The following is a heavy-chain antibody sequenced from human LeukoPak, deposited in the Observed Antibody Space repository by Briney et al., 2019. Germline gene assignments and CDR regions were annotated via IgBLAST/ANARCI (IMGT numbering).Heavy chain of an antibody. CDR3: ARDYDYVWGSYPDY. Sequence: GASVKVSCKASGCTFTSYGISWVRQAPGQGLEWMGWISAYNGNTNYAQKLQGRVTMTTDTSTSTAYMELRSLRSDDTAVYYCARDYDYVWGSYPDYWGQGTLVTVSS. D-gene: IGHD3-16*02. V-gene: IGHV1-18*01. J-gene: IGHJ4*02. CDR2: ISAYNGNT. CDR1: GCTFTSYG.